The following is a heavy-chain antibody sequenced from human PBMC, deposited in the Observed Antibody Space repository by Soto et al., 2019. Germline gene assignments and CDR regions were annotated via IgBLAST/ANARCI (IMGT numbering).Heavy chain of an antibody. J-gene: IGHJ4*02. Sequence: ASVKVSCKASGYTFTTYDINWVRQATGQGLEWVGWVNPKSGYTGFAQKFQGRVSMTRDTSISTAYMELSSLRSEDTAVYYCVRVFGSIDYWGQGTLVTVSS. D-gene: IGHD2-21*01. V-gene: IGHV1-8*01. CDR2: VNPKSGYT. CDR1: GYTFTTYD. CDR3: VRVFGSIDY.